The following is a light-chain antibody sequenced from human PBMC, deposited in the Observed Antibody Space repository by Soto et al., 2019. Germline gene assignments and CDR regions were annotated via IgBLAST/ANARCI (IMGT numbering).Light chain of an antibody. Sequence: YELTQPPSVSVSPGQTASITCSGDKLGDKYACWYQQKPGQSPVLVIYQDNQRPSGIPERFSGSNSGNTATLTITGTQAMDEADYYCQAWDSTTAVFGTGTKLTVL. CDR3: QAWDSTTAV. CDR2: QDN. J-gene: IGLJ1*01. V-gene: IGLV3-1*01. CDR1: KLGDKY.